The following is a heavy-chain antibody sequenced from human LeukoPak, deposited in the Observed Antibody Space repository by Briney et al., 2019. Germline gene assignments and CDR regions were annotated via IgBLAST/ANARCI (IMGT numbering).Heavy chain of an antibody. D-gene: IGHD5-24*01. V-gene: IGHV4-61*01. CDR3: ARGMRDGYNKWFDP. J-gene: IGHJ5*02. Sequence: PSETLSLTCTVSGGSVSSGSYYWSWIRQPPGKGLEWIAYIYYTGSTNYNPSLKSRVTISVDTSKNQFSLKLSSVTAADTAVYYCARGMRDGYNKWFDPWGQGTLVTVSS. CDR2: IYYTGST. CDR1: GGSVSSGSYY.